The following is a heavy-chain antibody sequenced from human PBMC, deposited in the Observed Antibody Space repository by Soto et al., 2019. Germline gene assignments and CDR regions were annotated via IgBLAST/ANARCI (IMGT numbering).Heavy chain of an antibody. V-gene: IGHV3-30-3*01. D-gene: IGHD5-12*01. Sequence: PGGSLRLSCAASGVTFSSYAMHWVRQAPGKGLEWVAVISYDGSNKYYADSVKGRFTISRDNSKNTLYLQMNSLRAEDTAVYYCARADSGYAHGYYYYGMDVWGQGTTVTISS. J-gene: IGHJ6*02. CDR1: GVTFSSYA. CDR3: ARADSGYAHGYYYYGMDV. CDR2: ISYDGSNK.